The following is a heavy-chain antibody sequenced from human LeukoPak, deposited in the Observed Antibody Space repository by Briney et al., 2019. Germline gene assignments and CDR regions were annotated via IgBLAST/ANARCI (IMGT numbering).Heavy chain of an antibody. CDR2: IRYDGSSK. J-gene: IGHJ4*02. D-gene: IGHD7-27*01. CDR1: GFTFSSYG. Sequence: PGGSLRLSCAASGFTFSSYGMHWVRQAPGKGLEWVAFIRYDGSSKYYADSVKGRFTISRDNSKNTLYLQMNSLRAEDTAVYYCAKEKPTGDLDYWGQGTLVTVSS. V-gene: IGHV3-30*02. CDR3: AKEKPTGDLDY.